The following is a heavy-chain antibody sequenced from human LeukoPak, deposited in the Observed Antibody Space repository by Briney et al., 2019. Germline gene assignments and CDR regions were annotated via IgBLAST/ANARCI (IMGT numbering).Heavy chain of an antibody. Sequence: KPSETLSLPCTVSGGSISSSSHYWGWIRHPPRKGLEWIGSIYYSGSTYYNPSLKSRVTISVDTSKNQFSLKLSSVTAADTAVYYCARHGRDGDYVAYWGQGTLVTVSS. V-gene: IGHV4-39*01. J-gene: IGHJ4*02. CDR1: GGSISSSSHY. D-gene: IGHD4-17*01. CDR2: IYYSGST. CDR3: ARHGRDGDYVAY.